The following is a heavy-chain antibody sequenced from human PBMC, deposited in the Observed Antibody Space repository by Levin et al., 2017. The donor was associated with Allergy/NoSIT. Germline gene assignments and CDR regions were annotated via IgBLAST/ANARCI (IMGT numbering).Heavy chain of an antibody. V-gene: IGHV2-70*01. J-gene: IGHJ5*02. Sequence: SGPTLVKPPQTLTLTCTFSGFSLTTRGMCVSWIRQPPGKALEWLAFIDWDDDKYYNTSLKSRLTISKDTSKNQVVLTMTNMDPVDTATYYCARMSYYDSSGYYVGRGWFDPWGQGTLVTVSS. CDR3: ARMSYYDSSGYYVGRGWFDP. CDR1: GFSLTTRGMC. CDR2: IDWDDDK. D-gene: IGHD3-22*01.